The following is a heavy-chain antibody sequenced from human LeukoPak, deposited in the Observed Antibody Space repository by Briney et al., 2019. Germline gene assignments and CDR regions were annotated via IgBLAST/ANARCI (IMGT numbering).Heavy chain of an antibody. V-gene: IGHV3-21*01. CDR2: ISSSSSYI. J-gene: IGHJ3*02. CDR1: GFTFSSYS. Sequence: GGSLRLSCAASGFTFSSYSMNWVRQAPGKGLEWVSSISSSSSYIYYADSVKGRFTISRENAKNSLYLQMNSLRAGDTAVYYCARVKSYSSGGLDAFDIWGQGTMVTVSS. CDR3: ARVKSYSSGGLDAFDI. D-gene: IGHD6-19*01.